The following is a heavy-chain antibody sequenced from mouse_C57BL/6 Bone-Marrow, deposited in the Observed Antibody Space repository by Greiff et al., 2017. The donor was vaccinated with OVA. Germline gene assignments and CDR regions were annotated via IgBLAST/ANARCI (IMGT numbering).Heavy chain of an antibody. V-gene: IGHV5-12*01. CDR3: AREGYYAMDY. CDR2: ISNGGGST. CDR1: GFTFSDYY. Sequence: EVHLVESGGGLVQPGGSLKLSCAASGFTFSDYYMYWVRQTPEKRLEWVAYISNGGGSTYYPDTVKGRFTISRDNAKNTLYLQMSRLKSEDTAMYYGAREGYYAMDYWGQGTSVTVSS. J-gene: IGHJ4*01.